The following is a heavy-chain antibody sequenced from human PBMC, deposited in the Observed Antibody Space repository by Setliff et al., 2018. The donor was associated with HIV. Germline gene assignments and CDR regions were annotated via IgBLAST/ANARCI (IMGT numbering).Heavy chain of an antibody. J-gene: IGHJ4*01. CDR3: ARLDSSIFGTIKPLHHFDY. CDR1: GGAISGHF. CDR2: IYGNGNT. V-gene: IGHV4-4*09. Sequence: SERLSLTCSVAGGAISGHFWSWIRQSPGKGLEWIGYIYGNGNTKYNLFLNSRVTMSVDTSKNQFSLNLNSVTAADTAMYYCARLDSSIFGTIKPLHHFDYWGQGLMVTVSS. D-gene: IGHD3-3*01.